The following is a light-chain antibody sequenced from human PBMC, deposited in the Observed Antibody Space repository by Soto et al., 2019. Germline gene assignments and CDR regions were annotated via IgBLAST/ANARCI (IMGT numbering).Light chain of an antibody. V-gene: IGKV3-15*01. Sequence: EIVMTQSPATLSVSPGERDTLSCRASQCVSSNLAWYQQKPGQAPRLLIYGASTRATGIPARFSGSGSETEFTLTISSLQSEDFAVYYCQQYNNWARTFGQGTKVEIK. CDR2: GAS. CDR3: QQYNNWART. J-gene: IGKJ1*01. CDR1: QCVSSN.